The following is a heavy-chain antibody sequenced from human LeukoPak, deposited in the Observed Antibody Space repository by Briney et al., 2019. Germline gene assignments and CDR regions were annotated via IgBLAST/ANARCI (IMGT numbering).Heavy chain of an antibody. J-gene: IGHJ3*02. CDR1: GFTFSSYS. Sequence: GGSLRLSCAASGFTFSSYSMNWVRQAPGKGLEWVSSISSSSSYIYYADSVKGRFTISRDNAKNSLYLQMNSLRAEDTAVYYCARHDSSYDAFDIWGQGTMITVSS. CDR3: ARHDSSYDAFDI. D-gene: IGHD3-22*01. V-gene: IGHV3-21*01. CDR2: ISSSSSYI.